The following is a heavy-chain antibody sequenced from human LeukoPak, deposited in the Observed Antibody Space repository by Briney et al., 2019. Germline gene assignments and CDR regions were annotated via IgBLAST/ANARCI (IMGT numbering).Heavy chain of an antibody. J-gene: IGHJ5*02. D-gene: IGHD1-7*01. CDR3: AREGLELWGENWFDP. CDR1: GGSISSYY. V-gene: IGHV4-4*07. Sequence: SETLSLTCTVSGGSISSYYWSWIRQPAGKGLEWIGRIYTSGSTNYNPSLKNRVTMSVDTSKNQFSLKLSSVTAADTAVYYCAREGLELWGENWFDPWGQGTLVTVSS. CDR2: IYTSGST.